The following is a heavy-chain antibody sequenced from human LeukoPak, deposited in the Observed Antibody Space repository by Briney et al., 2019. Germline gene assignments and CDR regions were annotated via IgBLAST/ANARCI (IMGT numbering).Heavy chain of an antibody. D-gene: IGHD7-27*01. V-gene: IGHV4-30-4*08. CDR3: ARDPTGDEDY. Sequence: LRLSCAASGFTVSSNYMSWIRQPPGKGLEWIGYIYYSGSTYYNPSLKSRVTISVDTSKNQLSLKLSSVTAADTAVYYCARDPTGDEDYWGQGTLVTVSS. CDR2: IYYSGST. CDR1: GFTVSSNY. J-gene: IGHJ4*02.